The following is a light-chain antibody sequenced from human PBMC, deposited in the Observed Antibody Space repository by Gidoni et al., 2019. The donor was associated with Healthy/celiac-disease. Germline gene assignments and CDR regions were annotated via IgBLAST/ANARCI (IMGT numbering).Light chain of an antibody. CDR3: QQYGSSPPWT. CDR1: QSVSSSY. V-gene: IGKV3-20*01. J-gene: IGKJ1*01. Sequence: EIVLTQSPGTLSWSPGERATLSCRASQSVSSSYLAWYQQKPGQAPRLLIYGASSRATGIPDRFSGSGSGTDFTLTISRLEPEDFALYYCQQYGSSPPWTFXXXTKVEIK. CDR2: GAS.